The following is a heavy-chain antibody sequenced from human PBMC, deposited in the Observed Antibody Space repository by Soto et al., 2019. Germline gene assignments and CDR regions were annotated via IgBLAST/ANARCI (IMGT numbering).Heavy chain of an antibody. D-gene: IGHD2-2*01. V-gene: IGHV1-69*12. CDR3: ARGRYCISTSCYSAVADDY. Sequence: QVQLVQSGAEVKKPGSSVKVSCKASGGTFSSYAISWVRQAPGQGLEWMGGIIPIFGTANYAQKFQGRVTITADESTSTDYMGLSSLRSEDTAVYYCARGRYCISTSCYSAVADDYWGQGTLVTVSS. CDR2: IIPIFGTA. CDR1: GGTFSSYA. J-gene: IGHJ4*02.